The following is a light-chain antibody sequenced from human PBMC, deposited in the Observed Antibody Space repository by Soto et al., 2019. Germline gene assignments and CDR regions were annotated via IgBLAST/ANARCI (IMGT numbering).Light chain of an antibody. J-gene: IGKJ5*01. V-gene: IGKV1-39*01. CDR3: QQSYSTPPIT. CDR1: QSISSY. Sequence: DIQMTQSPSSLSASVGDRVTITCRASQSISSYLNWYQQKPGKAPKLLIYAASSLQSGVPSRFSGSGSGTDFPLTISSLQPEDFATYYSQQSYSTPPITFGPWKRREIK. CDR2: AAS.